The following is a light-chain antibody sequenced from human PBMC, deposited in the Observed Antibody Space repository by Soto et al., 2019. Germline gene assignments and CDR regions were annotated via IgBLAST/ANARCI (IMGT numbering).Light chain of an antibody. CDR3: QQYNKWPLT. J-gene: IGKJ4*01. V-gene: IGKV3-20*01. CDR2: GAS. Sequence: EIVLTQSPGTLSLSPGERATLSCRASQSVSNNYLAWYQQKPGQAPRLLIYGASNRATGIPDRFSGSGSGTDFTLTISSLQSEDFAVYSCQQYNKWPLTFGGGTKVDIK. CDR1: QSVSNNY.